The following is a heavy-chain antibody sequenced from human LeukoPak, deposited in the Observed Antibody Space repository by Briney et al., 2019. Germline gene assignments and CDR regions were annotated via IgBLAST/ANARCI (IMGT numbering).Heavy chain of an antibody. Sequence: GGSLRLSCAASGFTFSSYGMHWVRQAPGKGLEWVAVIWYDGSNKYYADSVKGRFTISRDNSKNTLFLQMNSLRAEDTAVYYCARGHSYPLGDIWGQGTMVIVFS. D-gene: IGHD2-15*01. CDR1: GFTFSSYG. V-gene: IGHV3-33*01. CDR3: ARGHSYPLGDI. J-gene: IGHJ3*02. CDR2: IWYDGSNK.